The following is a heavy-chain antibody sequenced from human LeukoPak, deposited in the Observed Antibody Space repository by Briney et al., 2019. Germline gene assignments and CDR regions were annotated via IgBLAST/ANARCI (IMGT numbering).Heavy chain of an antibody. CDR3: AKWGPYCVGDYCPALDS. CDR1: GFTFSSYG. V-gene: IGHV3-30*18. D-gene: IGHD2-21*02. Sequence: HPGRSLRLSCAASGFTFSSYGMHWPRQAPGKGLEWVAVISYDGSNKYYADSVKGRFTISRDNAKESLYLQLNSLRAEDTAVYYCAKWGPYCVGDYCPALDSWGPGTLVTVSS. J-gene: IGHJ4*02. CDR2: ISYDGSNK.